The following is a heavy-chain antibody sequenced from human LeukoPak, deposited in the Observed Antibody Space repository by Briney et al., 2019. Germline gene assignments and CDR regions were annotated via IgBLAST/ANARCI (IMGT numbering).Heavy chain of an antibody. J-gene: IGHJ4*02. CDR2: ISGDGGST. Sequence: GGSLRLSCAASGFTFDDYAMHWVRQAPGKGLEWVSLISGDGGSTYYADSVKGRFTISRDNSKNSLYLQMNSLRTEGTALYYCAKEKPDLVAATMDYWGQGTLVTVSS. D-gene: IGHD2-15*01. CDR1: GFTFDDYA. V-gene: IGHV3-43*02. CDR3: AKEKPDLVAATMDY.